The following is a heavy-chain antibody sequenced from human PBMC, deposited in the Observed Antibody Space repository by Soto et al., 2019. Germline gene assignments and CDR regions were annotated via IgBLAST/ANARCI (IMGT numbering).Heavy chain of an antibody. J-gene: IGHJ5*02. V-gene: IGHV3-23*01. CDR3: AGYYDFWSGPPPPGWFDP. CDR2: ISGSGGST. Sequence: EVQLLESGGGLVQPGGSLRLSCAASGFTFSSYAMSWVRQAPGKGLEWVSAISGSGGSTYYADSVKGRFTISRDNSKNTLYLQMNRLRAEDTAVYYCAGYYDFWSGPPPPGWFDPWGQGTLVTVSS. D-gene: IGHD3-3*01. CDR1: GFTFSSYA.